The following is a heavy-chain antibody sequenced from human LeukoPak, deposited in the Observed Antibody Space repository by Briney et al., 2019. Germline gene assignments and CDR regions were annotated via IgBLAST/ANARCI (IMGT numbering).Heavy chain of an antibody. V-gene: IGHV4-59*01. CDR1: GGSISSYY. CDR2: IYYSGST. Sequence: NSSETLSLTCTVSGGSISSYYWSWIRQPPGKGLEWIGYIYYSGSTNYNPSLKSRVTISVDTSKNQFSLKLSSVTAADTAVYYCARVTSAGGAFDIWGQGTMVTVSS. D-gene: IGHD4-23*01. CDR3: ARVTSAGGAFDI. J-gene: IGHJ3*02.